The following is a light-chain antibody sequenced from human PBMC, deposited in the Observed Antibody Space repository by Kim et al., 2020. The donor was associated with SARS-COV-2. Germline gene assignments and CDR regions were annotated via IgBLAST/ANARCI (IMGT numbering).Light chain of an antibody. CDR3: PTWDSSLSAWV. CDR1: SNNVGNQG. J-gene: IGLJ3*02. V-gene: IGLV10-54*04. CDR2: ANH. Sequence: QAGLTQPPSVSKGLRQTATLTCTGNSNNVGNQGAAWLQQHQGHPPKLLSYANHNRPSGISERFSASRSGNTASLTITGLQPEDEADYYCPTWDSSLSAWVFGGGTKLTV.